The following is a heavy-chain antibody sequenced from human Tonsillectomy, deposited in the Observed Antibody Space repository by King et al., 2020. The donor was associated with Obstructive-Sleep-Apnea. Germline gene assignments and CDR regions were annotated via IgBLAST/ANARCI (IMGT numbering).Heavy chain of an antibody. J-gene: IGHJ4*02. CDR2: ISWNSGSI. Sequence: VQLVESGGGLVQPGRSLRLSCAASGFTFDDYAMHWVRQAPGKGLEWVSGISWNSGSIGYADFVKGRFTISRGNAKNSLYLQMNSLRAEDTALYYCAKDSEVDYYGSGSHSLDYWGQGTLVTVSS. V-gene: IGHV3-9*01. CDR3: AKDSEVDYYGSGSHSLDY. D-gene: IGHD3-10*01. CDR1: GFTFDDYA.